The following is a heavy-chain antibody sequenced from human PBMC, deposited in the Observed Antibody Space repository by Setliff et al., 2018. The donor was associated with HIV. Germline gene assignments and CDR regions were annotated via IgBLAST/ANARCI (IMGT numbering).Heavy chain of an antibody. J-gene: IGHJ6*02. V-gene: IGHV4-4*07. CDR1: GGSTSHYH. Sequence: SETLSLTCSVSGGSTSHYHWNWIRQPAGKGLEWIGRMYYIGDTNYNPSLKSRVIMSMDTSKNQFSLKLTSVTAADTAVYYCARGWVRGPIISPGTYFSYGLDVWGQGTPVTVSS. CDR2: MYYIGDT. D-gene: IGHD3-10*01. CDR3: ARGWVRGPIISPGTYFSYGLDV.